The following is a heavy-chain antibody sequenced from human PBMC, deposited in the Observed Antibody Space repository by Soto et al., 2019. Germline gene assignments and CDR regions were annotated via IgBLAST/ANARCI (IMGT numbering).Heavy chain of an antibody. CDR1: GFTFSSYA. D-gene: IGHD2-2*01. Sequence: SGGSLRLSCAASGFTFSSYAMHWVRQAPGKGLEWVAVISYDGSNKYYADSVKGRFTISRDNSKNTLYLQMNSLRAEDTAVYYCASGDEYCSSTSCYEDYYYGMDVWGQGTTVTVSS. CDR2: ISYDGSNK. CDR3: ASGDEYCSSTSCYEDYYYGMDV. J-gene: IGHJ6*02. V-gene: IGHV3-30-3*01.